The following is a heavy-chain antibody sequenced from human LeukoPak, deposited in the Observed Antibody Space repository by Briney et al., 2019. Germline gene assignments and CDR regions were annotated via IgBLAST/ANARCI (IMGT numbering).Heavy chain of an antibody. V-gene: IGHV3-64*01. CDR1: GFTFSSYA. CDR3: ARGYCAGGVCYRYFDS. D-gene: IGHD2-8*02. CDR2: ISSNGGST. J-gene: IGHJ4*02. Sequence: GGSLRLSCAASGFTFSSYAMHWVRQAPGKGLEYVSAISSNGGSTYYENSVKGRFTISRNNSKNTLYLQMGSLRAEDMAVYYCARGYCAGGVCYRYFDSWGQGTLVTVSS.